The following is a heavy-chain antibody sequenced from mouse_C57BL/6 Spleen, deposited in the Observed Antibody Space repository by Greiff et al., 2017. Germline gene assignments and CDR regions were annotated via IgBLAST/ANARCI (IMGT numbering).Heavy chain of an antibody. CDR2: IYPGDGDT. CDR1: GYAFSSSW. J-gene: IGHJ2*01. V-gene: IGHV1-82*01. Sequence: VKLMESGPELVKPGASVKISCKASGYAFSSSWMNWVKQRPGKGLEWIGRIYPGDGDTNYNGKFKGKATLTADKSSSTAYMQLSSLTSEDSAVYFCARDSQLVSFDYWGQGTTLTVAS. CDR3: ARDSQLVSFDY. D-gene: IGHD4-1*02.